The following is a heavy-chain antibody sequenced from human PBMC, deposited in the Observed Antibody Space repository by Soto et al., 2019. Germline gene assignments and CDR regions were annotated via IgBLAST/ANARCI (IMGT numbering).Heavy chain of an antibody. V-gene: IGHV4-30-4*01. CDR3: ARVQTIFGIITVFDY. J-gene: IGHJ4*02. CDR1: GGSISSGDYY. D-gene: IGHD3-3*01. CDR2: IYYSGST. Sequence: PSETLSLTCTVSGGSISSGDYYWSWIRQPPGKGLEWIGYIYYSGSTNYNPSLKSRVTISIDTSKNHFSLNLSSVTAADTAVYYCARVQTIFGIITVFDYWGQGTLVTVSS.